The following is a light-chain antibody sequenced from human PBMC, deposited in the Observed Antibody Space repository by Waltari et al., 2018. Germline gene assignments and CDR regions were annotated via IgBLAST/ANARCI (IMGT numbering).Light chain of an antibody. J-gene: IGLJ3*02. CDR2: YKSDSDN. V-gene: IGLV5-45*03. CDR1: RALNVATYR. CDR3: LTWHSSAWV. Sequence: QAVLTQPSFLSASPGASASLTCTLHRALNVATYRIPWYQPQPGSPPQYLLRYKSDSDNQRGSGVPSRFSGSKDASANAGILLISGLQSEDEADYYCLTWHSSAWVFGGGTKLTVL.